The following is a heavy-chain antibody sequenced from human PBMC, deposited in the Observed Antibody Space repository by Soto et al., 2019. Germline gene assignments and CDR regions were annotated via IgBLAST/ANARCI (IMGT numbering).Heavy chain of an antibody. V-gene: IGHV1-69*01. CDR1: GGTFSSYA. CDR3: ARDPPGWHSSSAYSYYVMDV. D-gene: IGHD6-6*01. CDR2: IIPIFGTA. Sequence: QVQLVQSGAEVKKPGSSVKVSCKASGGTFSSYAISWVRQAPGQGLEWMGGIIPIFGTANYAQKFQGRVTITADESTSTAYMELSSLGSEDTAVYYGARDPPGWHSSSAYSYYVMDVWAKGPRSPSP. J-gene: IGHJ6*02.